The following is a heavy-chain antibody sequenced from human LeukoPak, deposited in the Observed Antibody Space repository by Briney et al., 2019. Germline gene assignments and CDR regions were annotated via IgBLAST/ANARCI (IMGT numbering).Heavy chain of an antibody. CDR3: AKDSGDGYNFDYFDY. Sequence: GGSLRLSCAASGFTFSSYEMHWVRKAPGKGLEWVSYISSSDSTIYYADSVKGRFTISRDNAKNSLYLQMNSLRAEDMALYYCAKDSGDGYNFDYFDYWGQGTLVTVSS. D-gene: IGHD5-24*01. J-gene: IGHJ4*02. CDR2: ISSSDSTI. CDR1: GFTFSSYE. V-gene: IGHV3-48*03.